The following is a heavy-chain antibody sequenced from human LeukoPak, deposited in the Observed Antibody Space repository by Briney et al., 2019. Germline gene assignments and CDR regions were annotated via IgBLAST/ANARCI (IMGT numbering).Heavy chain of an antibody. CDR1: GFTFSSYG. J-gene: IGHJ5*02. Sequence: GGSLRLSCAASGFTFSSYGMHWVRQAPGKGLEWVAFIRYDGSNKYYADSVKGRFTISRDNSKNTLYLQMNSLRAEDTAVYYCASDPRYCSSTSCYFGWFDPWGQGTLVTVSS. CDR3: ASDPRYCSSTSCYFGWFDP. V-gene: IGHV3-30*02. D-gene: IGHD2-2*01. CDR2: IRYDGSNK.